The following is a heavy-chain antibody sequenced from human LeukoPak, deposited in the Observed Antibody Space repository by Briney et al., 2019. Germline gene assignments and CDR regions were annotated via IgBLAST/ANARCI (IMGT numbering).Heavy chain of an antibody. D-gene: IGHD2-21*02. CDR3: ARVSKGYCGGYCYSDY. Sequence: GASVKVSCKASGYTFTGYYMHWVRRAPGQGLEWMGWINPNSGGTNYAQKFQGRVTMTRDTSITTAYMDLSSLRSDDTALYYCARVSKGYCGGYCYSDYWGQGTLVTVSS. CDR2: INPNSGGT. V-gene: IGHV1-2*02. CDR1: GYTFTGYY. J-gene: IGHJ4*02.